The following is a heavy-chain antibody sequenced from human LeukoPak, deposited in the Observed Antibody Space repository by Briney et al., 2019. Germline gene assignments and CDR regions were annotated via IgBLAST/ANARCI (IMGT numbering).Heavy chain of an antibody. CDR1: GYTFTGYY. CDR3: ARNLPGLHTAVDY. Sequence: ASVKVSCKASGYTFTGYYMHWVRQAPGQGLEWMGWINPNSGGTNYAQKFQGRVTVTRDTSISTAYMELSRLRSDDTALYYCARNLPGLHTAVDYWGQGTLVTVSS. V-gene: IGHV1-2*02. J-gene: IGHJ4*02. D-gene: IGHD5-18*01. CDR2: INPNSGGT.